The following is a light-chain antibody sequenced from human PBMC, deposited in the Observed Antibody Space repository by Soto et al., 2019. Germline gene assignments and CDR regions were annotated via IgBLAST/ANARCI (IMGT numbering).Light chain of an antibody. J-gene: IGLJ1*01. CDR3: TSKTSTSPYV. CDR1: SSDVGGYKY. V-gene: IGLV2-14*01. CDR2: EVS. Sequence: QSVLTQPASLSVSPGQSITISCTGTSSDVGGYKYVSWYQQHPGKAPKFLIYEVSNRPSGVSSRFSGSKSGSTASLTISGLQAEDEADYYCTSKTSTSPYVFGTGTKVTVL.